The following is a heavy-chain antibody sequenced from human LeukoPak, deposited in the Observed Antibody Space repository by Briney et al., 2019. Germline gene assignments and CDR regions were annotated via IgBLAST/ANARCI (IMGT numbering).Heavy chain of an antibody. CDR1: GLRFNGYW. CDR3: ARGTVGAPGFDY. D-gene: IGHD6-13*01. Sequence: GGSLRLSGAASGLRFNGYWMHGFGQVPGKGLVWVSEINPGGNKKNYADSVWGRFTVSRDNAKDTVYLQMDRVSVGDTAVYYCARGTVGAPGFDYWGQGTLVSVSS. J-gene: IGHJ4*02. V-gene: IGHV3-74*01. CDR2: INPGGNKK.